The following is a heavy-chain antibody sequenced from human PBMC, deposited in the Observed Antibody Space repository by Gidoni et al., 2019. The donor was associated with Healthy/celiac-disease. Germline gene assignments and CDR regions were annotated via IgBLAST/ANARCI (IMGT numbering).Heavy chain of an antibody. V-gene: IGHV3-48*02. CDR3: ARDHWGGSYRSFDY. CDR2: ISSSSSTI. D-gene: IGHD1-26*01. J-gene: IGHJ4*02. CDR1: GFTFRSYS. Sequence: EVQLVESGGGLVQPGGSLRLSCAASGFTFRSYSMNWVRQAPGKGLEWVSYISSSSSTIYYADSVKGRFTISRDNAKNSLYLQMNSLRDEDTAVYYCARDHWGGSYRSFDYWGQGTLVTVSS.